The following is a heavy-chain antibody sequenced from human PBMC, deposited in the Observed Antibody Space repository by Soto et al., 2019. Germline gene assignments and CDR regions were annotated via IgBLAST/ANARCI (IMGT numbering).Heavy chain of an antibody. Sequence: PSETLSLTCAVSGGSITSGAYYWTWIRQHPGKGLEWIAYIHYSGRTYYNPSLKSRVTISVDTSNNQFSLKLSSVTAADTAVYYCASYYFDSSGYSNWFDPWGQGTLVTVS. CDR3: ASYYFDSSGYSNWFDP. D-gene: IGHD3-22*01. V-gene: IGHV4-31*11. CDR2: IHYSGRT. CDR1: GGSITSGAYY. J-gene: IGHJ5*02.